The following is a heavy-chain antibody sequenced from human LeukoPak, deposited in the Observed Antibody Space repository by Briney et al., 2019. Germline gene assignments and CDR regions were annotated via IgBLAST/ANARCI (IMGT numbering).Heavy chain of an antibody. CDR2: INEDGSEK. Sequence: PGGSLRLSCVASGFTFTSYWMSWVRQAPGKGLEWVANINEDGSEKYYVDSVKGRFTISRDNAKNSLYLQMSSLRAEETAVYYCATPFDYWGQGTLVTVSS. J-gene: IGHJ4*02. CDR1: GFTFTSYW. V-gene: IGHV3-7*03. CDR3: ATPFDY.